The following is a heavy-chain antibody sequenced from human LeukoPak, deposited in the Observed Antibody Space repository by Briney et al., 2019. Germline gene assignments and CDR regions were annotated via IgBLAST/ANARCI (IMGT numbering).Heavy chain of an antibody. J-gene: IGHJ4*02. D-gene: IGHD3-9*01. CDR1: GGSISSGSYY. V-gene: IGHV4-39*07. CDR3: ARAGSVLRYFDWFRD. CDR2: IYYGGST. Sequence: PSETLSLTCTVSGGSISSGSYYWGWVRQPPGKGLEWIGNIYYGGSTYYKPSLKSRVTMSVDTSKNQFSLKLSSVTAADTAVYYCARAGSVLRYFDWFRDWGQGTLVTVSS.